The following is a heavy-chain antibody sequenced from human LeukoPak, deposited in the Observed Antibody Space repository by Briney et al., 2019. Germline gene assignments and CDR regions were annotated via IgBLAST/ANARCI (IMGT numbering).Heavy chain of an antibody. J-gene: IGHJ4*02. CDR2: IWYYGSNK. D-gene: IGHD6-6*01. Sequence: GRSLRLSCAASGFTFSSYGMHWVRQAPGKGLEGVADIWYYGSNKYYADSVKGRFTIYRDNSKNTLYLQMNSLRVEETAVYYCARGASMAARQYGDFDYWGQGPLVTVSS. CDR1: GFTFSSYG. CDR3: ARGASMAARQYGDFDY. V-gene: IGHV3-33*01.